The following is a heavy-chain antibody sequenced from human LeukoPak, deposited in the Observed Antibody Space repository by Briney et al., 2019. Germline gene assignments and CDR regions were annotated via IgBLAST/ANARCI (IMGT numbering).Heavy chain of an antibody. CDR1: GYTFTGYY. D-gene: IGHD3-10*01. CDR2: INPNSGGT. J-gene: IGHJ4*02. CDR3: ARVRNYYGSGSYYTLDY. Sequence: GASVKVFCKASGYTFTGYYMHWVRQAPGQGLEWMGWINPNSGGTNYAQKFQGRVTMTRDTSISTAYMELSRLRSDDTAVYYCARVRNYYGSGSYYTLDYWGQGTLVTVSS. V-gene: IGHV1-2*02.